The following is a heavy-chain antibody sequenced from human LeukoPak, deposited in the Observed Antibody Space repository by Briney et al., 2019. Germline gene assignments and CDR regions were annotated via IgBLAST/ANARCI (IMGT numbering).Heavy chain of an antibody. V-gene: IGHV3-48*01. CDR1: GFTFSSHS. CDR2: IRSSNGRT. J-gene: IGHJ4*02. D-gene: IGHD3-9*01. Sequence: GGSLRLSCVASGFTFSSHSLNWVRQAPGRGLEWVSHIRSSNGRTYYADAVKGRFTISRDDAKNSLYLQMNSLRAEDTAVYYCARDRPTLTGYYPFDYWGQGTLVTVSS. CDR3: ARDRPTLTGYYPFDY.